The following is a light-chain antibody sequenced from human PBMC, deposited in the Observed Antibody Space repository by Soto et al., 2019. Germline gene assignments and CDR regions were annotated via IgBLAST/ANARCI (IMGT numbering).Light chain of an antibody. CDR2: GVS. CDR3: QQYGRSQFT. J-gene: IGKJ3*01. CDR1: QGITGTF. V-gene: IGKV3-20*01. Sequence: EIVLTQSPGTLSLSPGETATLSCRASQGITGTFLAWYQQKPGQAPRLLIYGVSSRAAGIPDRFSGSGSGTDFTLTISRLEPEDFAVYYWQQYGRSQFTCGPGTIVDIK.